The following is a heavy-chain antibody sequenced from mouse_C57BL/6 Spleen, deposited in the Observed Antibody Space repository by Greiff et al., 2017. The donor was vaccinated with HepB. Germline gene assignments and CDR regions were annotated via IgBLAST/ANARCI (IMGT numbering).Heavy chain of an antibody. D-gene: IGHD1-1*01. V-gene: IGHV1-64*01. CDR2: IHPNSGST. J-gene: IGHJ2*01. CDR1: GYTFTSYW. Sequence: VQLQQPGAELVKPGASVKLSCKASGYTFTSYWMHWVKQRPGQGLEWIGMIHPNSGSTDYNEKFKSKATLTVDKSSSTAYMQLSSLTSEDSAVYYCARWTTVVASFDYWGQGTTLTVSS. CDR3: ARWTTVVASFDY.